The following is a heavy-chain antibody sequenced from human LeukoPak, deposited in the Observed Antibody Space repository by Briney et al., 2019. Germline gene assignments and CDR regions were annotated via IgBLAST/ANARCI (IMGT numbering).Heavy chain of an antibody. CDR2: IYYSGST. V-gene: IGHV4-59*01. CDR3: ARVRYCSGGSCYRNEYYFDY. CDR1: GGSISSYY. D-gene: IGHD2-15*01. Sequence: PSETLSLTCTVSGGSISSYYWSWIRQPPGKGLEWIGYIYYSGSTNYNPSLKSRVTISVDTSKNQFSLKLSSVTAADTAVYYCARVRYCSGGSCYRNEYYFDYWGQGTLVTVSS. J-gene: IGHJ4*02.